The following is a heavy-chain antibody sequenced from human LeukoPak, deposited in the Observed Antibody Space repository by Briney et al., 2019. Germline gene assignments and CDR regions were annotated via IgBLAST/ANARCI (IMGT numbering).Heavy chain of an antibody. CDR2: SYYSGST. V-gene: IGHV4-59*01. Sequence: SETLSLTCTVSGRSISSYYWSWIRQPPGKGLEWIGYSYYSGSTNYNPSLKSRVTISVDTSKNQFSLKLSSVTAADTAVYYCARGLYSSSWYGYWGQGTLVTVSS. CDR3: ARGLYSSSWYGY. D-gene: IGHD6-13*01. CDR1: GRSISSYY. J-gene: IGHJ4*02.